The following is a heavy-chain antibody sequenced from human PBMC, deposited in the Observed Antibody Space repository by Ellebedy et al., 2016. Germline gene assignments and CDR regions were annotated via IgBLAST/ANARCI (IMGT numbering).Heavy chain of an antibody. CDR1: GFTFSSYG. J-gene: IGHJ2*01. CDR2: ISFDGSNK. CDR3: AKDGGLGRWLLGWYFDL. D-gene: IGHD5-24*01. V-gene: IGHV3-30*18. Sequence: LSLTXXASGFTFSSYGMHWVRQAPGKGLEWVAVISFDGSNKYYADSVKGRFTISRDNSKNTLYLQMNSLRAEDTAVYYCAKDGGLGRWLLGWYFDLWGRGTLVTVSS.